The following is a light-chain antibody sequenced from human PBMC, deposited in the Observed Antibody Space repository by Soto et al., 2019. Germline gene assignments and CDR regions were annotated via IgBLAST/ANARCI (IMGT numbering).Light chain of an antibody. J-gene: IGKJ4*01. CDR3: QQYGSSPST. CDR1: QSVSSSY. V-gene: IGKV3-20*01. CDR2: GAS. Sequence: EIVLTQSPGTLSLSPGERATLSCRASQSVSSSYLAWYQQKPGQAPRLLIYGASSRATGIPDRFRGSGSGTDFTLTISRLEPEDFAVYYCQQYGSSPSTFGGGTKVDIK.